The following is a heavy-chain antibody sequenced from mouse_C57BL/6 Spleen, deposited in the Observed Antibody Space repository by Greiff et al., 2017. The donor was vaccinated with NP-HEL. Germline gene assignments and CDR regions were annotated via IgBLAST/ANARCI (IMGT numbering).Heavy chain of an antibody. J-gene: IGHJ4*01. D-gene: IGHD2-10*01. Sequence: QVHVKQSGAELVRPGASVTLSCKASGYTFTDYEMHWVKQTPVHGLEWIGAIDPETGGTAYNQKFKGKAILTADKSSSTAYMELRSLTSEDSAVYYCTRYSYPYYAMDYWGQGTSVTVSS. V-gene: IGHV1-15*01. CDR3: TRYSYPYYAMDY. CDR1: GYTFTDYE. CDR2: IDPETGGT.